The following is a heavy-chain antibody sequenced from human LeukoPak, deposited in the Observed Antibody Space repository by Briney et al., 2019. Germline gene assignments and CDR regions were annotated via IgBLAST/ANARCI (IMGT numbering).Heavy chain of an antibody. CDR2: IYPGDSDT. Sequence: GESLKISCKGSGYSFTSYWIGWVRQTPGKGLEWMGIIYPGDSDTRYSPSFQGQVTISADKSISTAYLQWSSLKASDTAMYYCARLGSVYCSGGSCYKFDPWGQGTLVTVSS. CDR3: ARLGSVYCSGGSCYKFDP. J-gene: IGHJ5*02. V-gene: IGHV5-51*01. CDR1: GYSFTSYW. D-gene: IGHD2-15*01.